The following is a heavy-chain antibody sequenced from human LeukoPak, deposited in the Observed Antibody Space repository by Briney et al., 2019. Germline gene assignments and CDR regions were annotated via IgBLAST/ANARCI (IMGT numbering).Heavy chain of an antibody. CDR1: GFTFNDFA. J-gene: IGHJ3*02. V-gene: IGHV3-9*01. CDR3: AKSLFTSATGTGRAFHI. Sequence: GGSLRLSCAASGFTFNDFAMHWVRQAPGKGLEWVSGISWNSGNIDYADSVKGRFTISRDNSKNTLYLQMTSLRAEDTAEYYCAKSLFTSATGTGRAFHIWGQGTMVTVSS. CDR2: ISWNSGNI. D-gene: IGHD1-1*01.